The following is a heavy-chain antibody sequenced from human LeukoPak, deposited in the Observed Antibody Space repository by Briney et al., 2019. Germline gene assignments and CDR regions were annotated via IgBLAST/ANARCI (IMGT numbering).Heavy chain of an antibody. Sequence: GGSLRLSCAASGFTFSSYSMNWVRQAPGKGVEWVSSISSSSSYIYYADSVKGRFTISRDNAKNSLYLQMNSLRAEDTAVYYCARDQGGSGSYYPPHFDYWGQGTLVTVSS. D-gene: IGHD3-10*01. J-gene: IGHJ4*02. V-gene: IGHV3-21*01. CDR3: ARDQGGSGSYYPPHFDY. CDR1: GFTFSSYS. CDR2: ISSSSSYI.